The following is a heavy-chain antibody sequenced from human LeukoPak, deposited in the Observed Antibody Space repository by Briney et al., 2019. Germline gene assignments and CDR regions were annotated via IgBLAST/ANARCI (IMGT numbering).Heavy chain of an antibody. CDR3: ANLYSGSWYVDY. J-gene: IGHJ4*02. CDR1: GGSISSYY. D-gene: IGHD6-13*01. Sequence: SETLSLTCTVSGGSISSYYWSWIRQPPGKGLEWIGYIYYSGSTNYNPSLKSRVTISVDTSKSQFSLKLSSVTAADTAVYYCANLYSGSWYVDYWGQGTLVTVSS. V-gene: IGHV4-59*01. CDR2: IYYSGST.